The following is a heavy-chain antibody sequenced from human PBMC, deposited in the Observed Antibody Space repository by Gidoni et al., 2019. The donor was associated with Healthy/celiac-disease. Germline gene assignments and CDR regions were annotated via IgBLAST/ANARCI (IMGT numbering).Heavy chain of an antibody. J-gene: IGHJ6*03. V-gene: IGHV3-21*01. CDR3: ARGPRMTTVTPYYYYYYMDV. CDR1: GFTFSSYS. Sequence: EVQLVESGGGLVKPGGSLRLSCAASGFTFSSYSMNWVRQAPGKGLEWVSSISSSSSYIYYADSVKGRFTISRDNAKNSLYLQMNSLRAEDTAVYYCARGPRMTTVTPYYYYYYMDVWGKGTTVTVSS. D-gene: IGHD4-17*01. CDR2: ISSSSSYI.